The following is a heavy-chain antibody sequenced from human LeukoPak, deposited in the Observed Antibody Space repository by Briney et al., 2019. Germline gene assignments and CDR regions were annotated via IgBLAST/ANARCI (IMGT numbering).Heavy chain of an antibody. D-gene: IGHD3-9*01. CDR3: ARVDDILTGYYKGAYYYYGMDV. V-gene: IGHV1-2*02. CDR2: INPNSGGT. J-gene: IGHJ6*02. Sequence: GASVKVSCKASGYTFTGYYMHWVRQAPGQGLGWMGWINPNSGGTNYAQKFQGRVTMTRDTSISTAYMELSRLRSDDTAVYYCARVDDILTGYYKGAYYYYGMDVWGQGTTVTVSS. CDR1: GYTFTGYY.